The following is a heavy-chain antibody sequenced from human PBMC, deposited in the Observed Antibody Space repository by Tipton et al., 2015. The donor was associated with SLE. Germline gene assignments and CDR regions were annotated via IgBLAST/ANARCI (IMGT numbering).Heavy chain of an antibody. CDR2: ISSSSSTI. V-gene: IGHV3-48*04. Sequence: SLRLSCAASGFTFSSYSMNWVRQAPGKGLEWVSYISSSSSTIYYADSVKGRFTISRDNAKNSLCLQMNSLRAEDTAVYYCARVGGYGASYDAFDIWGQGTMVTVSS. CDR3: ARVGGYGASYDAFDI. J-gene: IGHJ3*02. CDR1: GFTFSSYS. D-gene: IGHD5-12*01.